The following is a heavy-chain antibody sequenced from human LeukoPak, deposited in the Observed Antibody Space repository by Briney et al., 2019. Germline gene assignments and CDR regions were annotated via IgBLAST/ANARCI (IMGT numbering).Heavy chain of an antibody. CDR1: GFTFSSYA. Sequence: GGSLRLSCAASGFTFSSYAISWVRQAPGKGLEWVSAISKSGDSTYYADSVRGRFTISRDNSKNTIYLQMNSLRVEDTAVYYCAKLSGWTGWFFDYWGQGTVVTVSS. D-gene: IGHD6-19*01. CDR2: ISKSGDST. CDR3: AKLSGWTGWFFDY. J-gene: IGHJ4*02. V-gene: IGHV3-23*01.